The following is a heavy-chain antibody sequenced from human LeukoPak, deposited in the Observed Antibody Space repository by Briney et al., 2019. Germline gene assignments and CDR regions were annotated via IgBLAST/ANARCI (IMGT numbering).Heavy chain of an antibody. CDR2: IYPGDSDT. V-gene: IGHV5-51*01. Sequence: GESLRISCKGLGYSFTSYWISWVRQMPGKGLEWMGIIYPGDSDTRYRPSFQGQVTISVDKSISTAYLQWSSLKASDTAMYYCARLDGNSKYYFDYWGQGTLVTVSS. CDR3: ARLDGNSKYYFDY. CDR1: GYSFTSYW. J-gene: IGHJ4*02. D-gene: IGHD1-1*01.